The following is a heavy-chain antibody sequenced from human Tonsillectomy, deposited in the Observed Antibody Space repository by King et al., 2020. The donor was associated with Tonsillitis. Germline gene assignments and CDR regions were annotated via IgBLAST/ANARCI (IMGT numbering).Heavy chain of an antibody. J-gene: IGHJ3*02. D-gene: IGHD3-10*01. CDR2: IGYDGRDK. CDR1: GFTFSRYG. CDR3: AREGIDAFDI. V-gene: IGHV3-30*02. Sequence: QLVQSGGGVVQPGGSLRLSCAASGFTFSRYGMHWVRQAPGKGLEWVAFIGYDGRDKYYADSVKGRFTISRDNSKNTLYLQMNRLRAEDTDVYYCAREGIDAFDIWGQGIMVTVSS.